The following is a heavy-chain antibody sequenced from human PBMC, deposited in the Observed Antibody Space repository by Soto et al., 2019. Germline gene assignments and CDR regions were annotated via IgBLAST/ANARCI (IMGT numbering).Heavy chain of an antibody. Sequence: ASVKVSCKASGYTFTSYGIHWVRQAPGQRLEWMGWINAANGDTKYSPKFQGRVTITRDASASTAYMELSSLRSEDTAVYYCVRRHVSATGIDWFDPWGQGTLVTV. CDR3: VRRHVSATGIDWFDP. CDR1: GYTFTSYG. D-gene: IGHD6-13*01. CDR2: INAANGDT. J-gene: IGHJ5*02. V-gene: IGHV1-3*01.